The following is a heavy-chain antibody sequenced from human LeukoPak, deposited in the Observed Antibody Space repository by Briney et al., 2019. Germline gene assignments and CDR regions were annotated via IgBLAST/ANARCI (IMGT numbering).Heavy chain of an antibody. D-gene: IGHD3-10*01. CDR3: ARVCPVFGSYYFDY. V-gene: IGHV4-39*01. CDR2: IYYSGST. J-gene: IGHJ4*02. Sequence: SETLSLTCTVSGGSISSSSYYWGWIRQPPGKGLEWIGSIYYSGSTYYNPSLKSRVTISVDTSKNQFSLKLSSVTAADTAVYYCARVCPVFGSYYFDYWGQGTLVTVSS. CDR1: GGSISSSSYY.